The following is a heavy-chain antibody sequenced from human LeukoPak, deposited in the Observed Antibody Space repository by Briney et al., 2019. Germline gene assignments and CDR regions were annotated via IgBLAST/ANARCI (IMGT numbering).Heavy chain of an antibody. CDR3: AREDSGSYGVLGYYGMDV. CDR2: IYYSGST. D-gene: IGHD1-26*01. V-gene: IGHV4-59*01. Sequence: SETLSLTCTVSGGSISSYYWSWIRQPPGKGLEWIGYIYYSGSTNYNPSLKSRVTISVDTSKNQFSLKLSSVTAADTAVYYCAREDSGSYGVLGYYGMDVWGQGTTVTVSS. J-gene: IGHJ6*02. CDR1: GGSISSYY.